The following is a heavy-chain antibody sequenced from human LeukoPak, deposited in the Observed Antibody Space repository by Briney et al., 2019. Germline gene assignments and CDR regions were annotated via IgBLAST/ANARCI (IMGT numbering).Heavy chain of an antibody. D-gene: IGHD3-3*01. CDR1: GGSFSGYY. Sequence: SETLSLTCAVYGGSFSGYYWSWLRQPPGKGLEWIGEINHSGSTNYNPSLKSRVTISVDTSKNQFSLKLSSVTAADTAVYYCARGTLRFLEWLYPQRNWFDPWGQGTLVTVSS. CDR3: ARGTLRFLEWLYPQRNWFDP. J-gene: IGHJ5*02. V-gene: IGHV4-34*01. CDR2: INHSGST.